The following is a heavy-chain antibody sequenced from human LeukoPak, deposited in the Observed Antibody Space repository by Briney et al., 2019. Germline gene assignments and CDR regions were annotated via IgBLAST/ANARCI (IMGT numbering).Heavy chain of an antibody. V-gene: IGHV1-2*04. D-gene: IGHD4-17*01. CDR3: ARDTYAVNAYFDD. J-gene: IGHJ4*02. CDR2: INPNSGGT. Sequence: GASVKVSCKASGYTFTGYYMHWVRQAPGQGLEWMGWINPNSGGTNYAQKFQGWVTMTRDTSISTAYMELSRLRSDDTAVYYCARDTYAVNAYFDDWGQGTLVTVSS. CDR1: GYTFTGYY.